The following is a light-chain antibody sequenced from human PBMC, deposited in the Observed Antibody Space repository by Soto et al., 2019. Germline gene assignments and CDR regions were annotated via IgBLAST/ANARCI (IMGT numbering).Light chain of an antibody. CDR3: AAWDDSLIGVV. CDR1: SSNIGSNS. J-gene: IGLJ2*01. Sequence: QSVLTQPPSASGTPGQRVTISCSGSSSNIGSNSVYWYQQLPGTAPKLLVYRNNQRPPGVPDRFSGSKSGTSASLAISGLRSEDEADYYCAAWDDSLIGVVFGGGTKLTVL. V-gene: IGLV1-47*01. CDR2: RNN.